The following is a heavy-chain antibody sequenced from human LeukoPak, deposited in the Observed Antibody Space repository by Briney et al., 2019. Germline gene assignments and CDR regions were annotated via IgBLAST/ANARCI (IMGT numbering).Heavy chain of an antibody. CDR3: AKDRLVPGSVLDY. CDR1: GFTFNNYN. CDR2: IQHDGSIK. Sequence: GGSLRLSCAASGFTFNNYNVRWVRQAPGQGLEWVAFIQHDGSIKYHADSVKGRFTISRDKSKNTLYLQMSSLRPEDTAVYYCAKDRLVPGSVLDYWGQGTLVTVSS. J-gene: IGHJ4*02. D-gene: IGHD6-13*01. V-gene: IGHV3-30*02.